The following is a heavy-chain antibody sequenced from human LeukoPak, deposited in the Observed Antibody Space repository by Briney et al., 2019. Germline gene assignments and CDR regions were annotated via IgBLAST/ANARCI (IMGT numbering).Heavy chain of an antibody. V-gene: IGHV3-53*01. CDR3: ARDPRGYYDSSGYYYYYGMDV. CDR2: IYSGGST. Sequence: GGSLRLSCAASGFTVSSNYMSWVRQAPGKGLEWVSVIYSGGSTYYADSVKGRFTISRDNSKNTLYLQMNSLRAEDTAVYYCARDPRGYYDSSGYYYYYGMDVWGQGTTVTVSS. J-gene: IGHJ6*02. D-gene: IGHD3-22*01. CDR1: GFTVSSNY.